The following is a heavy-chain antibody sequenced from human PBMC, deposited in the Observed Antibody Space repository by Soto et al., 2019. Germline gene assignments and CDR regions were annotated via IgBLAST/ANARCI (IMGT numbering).Heavy chain of an antibody. CDR1: GYPFNSYG. CDR3: ARAFTLFDDMDV. Sequence: QVQLVQSGAEVKKPGASVKVSCTASGYPFNSYGMSWVRQAPGQGLEWMGWISPYNGNTKYAQKLQGRVTMTTDTSTSTAYMELRSLRADDTAVYYCARAFTLFDDMDVWGKGTTVTVS. J-gene: IGHJ6*03. V-gene: IGHV1-18*01. CDR2: ISPYNGNT. D-gene: IGHD3-10*02.